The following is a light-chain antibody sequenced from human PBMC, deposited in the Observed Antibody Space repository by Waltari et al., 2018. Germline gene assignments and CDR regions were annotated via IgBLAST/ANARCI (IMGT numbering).Light chain of an antibody. J-gene: IGLJ3*02. CDR1: SSDVGGYIY. CDR2: HVS. CDR3: ISYTTSNTWV. Sequence: QYALTQPASVSGSPGQSITHSCTGSSSDVGGYIYVSWYRQHPCKAPKLMTDHVSERPSGVSNRFSGSKSGNTASLTISGLQAEDEADYYCISYTTSNTWVFGGGTKLTVL. V-gene: IGLV2-14*01.